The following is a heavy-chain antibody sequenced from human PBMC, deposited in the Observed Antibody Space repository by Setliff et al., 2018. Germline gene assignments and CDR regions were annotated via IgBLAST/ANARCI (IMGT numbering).Heavy chain of an antibody. D-gene: IGHD6-19*01. J-gene: IGHJ4*02. CDR1: GYTFTSYG. CDR3: AREGILVAGTTGFDH. Sequence: ASVKVSCKASGYTFTSYGISWVRQAPGQGLEWMGWISAYNGNTNYAQKFQGRVTLSRDTSITTAYMELSRLRADDTAVYYCAREGILVAGTTGFDHWGQGTLVTVSS. V-gene: IGHV1-18*01. CDR2: ISAYNGNT.